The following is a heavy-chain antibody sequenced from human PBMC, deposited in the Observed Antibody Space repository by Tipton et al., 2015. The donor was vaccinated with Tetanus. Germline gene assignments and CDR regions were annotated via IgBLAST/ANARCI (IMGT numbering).Heavy chain of an antibody. V-gene: IGHV4-34*01. CDR2: VHPRGST. J-gene: IGHJ4*02. CDR3: ARIYDFWSGYYSDH. D-gene: IGHD3-3*01. CDR1: GGSFSGSY. Sequence: TLSLTCAAYGGSFSGSYWSWVRQPPGKGLEWIGEVHPRGSTNYNPSLKSRVTISVDTSKNQFSLKLSSVTAADTAVYYCARIYDFWSGYYSDHWGQGTLVTVSS.